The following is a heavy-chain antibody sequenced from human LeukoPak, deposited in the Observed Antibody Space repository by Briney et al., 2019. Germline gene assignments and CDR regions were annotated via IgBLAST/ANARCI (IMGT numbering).Heavy chain of an antibody. Sequence: PSETLSLTCSVSGGPISSSDYYCGWVRQPPGKGLEWIGRISYTGNTYYTPSLKSRVTISVDTSKNQFSLKLSSVTAADTAVYYCARGSLVVAASYYYYMDVWGKGTTVTVSS. CDR1: GGPISSSDYY. CDR2: ISYTGNT. D-gene: IGHD2-15*01. V-gene: IGHV4-39*07. CDR3: ARGSLVVAASYYYYMDV. J-gene: IGHJ6*03.